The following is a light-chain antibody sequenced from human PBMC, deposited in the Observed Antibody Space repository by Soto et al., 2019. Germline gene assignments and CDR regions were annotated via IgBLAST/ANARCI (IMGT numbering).Light chain of an antibody. J-gene: IGKJ4*01. V-gene: IGKV1-33*01. Sequence: DIQMTQSPSSLSASVGDRVTITCQASQDISNYLNWYQRKPGKAPKLLICDASNLETGVPSRFSGSGSGTHFTFTISSLQPEDIATYYCQQYDNLPTFGGGTKVEIK. CDR1: QDISNY. CDR2: DAS. CDR3: QQYDNLPT.